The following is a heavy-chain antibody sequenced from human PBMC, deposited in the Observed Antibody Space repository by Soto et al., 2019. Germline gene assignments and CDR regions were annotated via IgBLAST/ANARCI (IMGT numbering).Heavy chain of an antibody. CDR3: ARHTYYYDTSGYYYDSWSDY. CDR2: VSAYNGIT. J-gene: IGHJ4*02. CDR1: GYSFISYG. D-gene: IGHD3-22*01. V-gene: IGHV1-18*01. Sequence: ASVKVSCKASGYSFISYGFSWVRQAPGQGLEWMGWVSAYNGITNYAQKFQGRVTMTTDTSTSTAYMELRSLRSDDTAVYYCARHTYYYDTSGYYYDSWSDYWGQGTLVTVSS.